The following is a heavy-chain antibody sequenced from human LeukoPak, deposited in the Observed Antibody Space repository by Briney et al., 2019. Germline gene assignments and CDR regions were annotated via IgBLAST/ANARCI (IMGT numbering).Heavy chain of an antibody. D-gene: IGHD3-10*01. J-gene: IGHJ4*02. V-gene: IGHV4-31*03. Sequence: SQTLSLTCTVSGGSISSGGYYWSWIRQHPGKGLEWIGYIYYSGSTYYNPSLKSRVTISVDTSKNQFSLKLSSVTAADTAVYYCARDGDGSGSFDYWGQGTLVTVSP. CDR1: GGSISSGGYY. CDR3: ARDGDGSGSFDY. CDR2: IYYSGST.